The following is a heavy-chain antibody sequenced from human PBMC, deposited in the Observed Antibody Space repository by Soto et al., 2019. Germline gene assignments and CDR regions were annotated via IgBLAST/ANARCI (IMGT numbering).Heavy chain of an antibody. J-gene: IGHJ6*04. V-gene: IGHV3-30*18. CDR3: AKDAIAAAGTETDV. CDR2: ISYDGSNK. CDR1: GFTFSSYG. Sequence: GGSLRLSCAASGFTFSSYGMHWVRQAPGKGLEWVAVISYDGSNKYYADSVKGRFTISRDNSKNTLYLQMNSLRAEDTAVYYCAKDAIAAAGTETDVWGKGTTVTVSS. D-gene: IGHD6-13*01.